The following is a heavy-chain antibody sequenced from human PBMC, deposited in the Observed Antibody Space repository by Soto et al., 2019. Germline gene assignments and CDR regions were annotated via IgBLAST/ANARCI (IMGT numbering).Heavy chain of an antibody. D-gene: IGHD3-22*01. Sequence: GESLKISCKGSGYSFFSHWIGWVRQMPGKGLEWVGIIYPADSETRYSPSFQGQVTISVDKSINTAYPQWSSLKASDTAMYYCARRPWLSGYYDYWGQGTLVTVPQ. CDR1: GYSFFSHW. V-gene: IGHV5-51*01. J-gene: IGHJ4*02. CDR3: ARRPWLSGYYDY. CDR2: IYPADSET.